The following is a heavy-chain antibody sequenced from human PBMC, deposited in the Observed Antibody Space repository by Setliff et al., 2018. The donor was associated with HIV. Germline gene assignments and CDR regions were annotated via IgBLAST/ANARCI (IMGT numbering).Heavy chain of an antibody. D-gene: IGHD4-4*01. J-gene: IGHJ4*02. CDR3: ARVGLSAVPFPTVY. V-gene: IGHV1-18*01. Sequence: ASVKVSCKASNYNFTNYAITWVRQAPGQRPEWMGWISAYDDDTKYAQKFHNRLSMTADTSTTTAYMDLRGMTSDDTDVYYCARVGLSAVPFPTVYWGQGTLVTVSS. CDR2: ISAYDDDT. CDR1: NYNFTNYA.